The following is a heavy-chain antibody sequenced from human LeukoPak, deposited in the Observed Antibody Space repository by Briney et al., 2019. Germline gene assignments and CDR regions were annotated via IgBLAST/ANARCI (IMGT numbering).Heavy chain of an antibody. D-gene: IGHD3-22*01. Sequence: GGSLRLSCAASGFTVSSNYMSWVHQAPGKGLEWVSVIYSGGSTYYADSVKGRFTISRDNSKNTLYLQMNSLRAEDTAVYYCARGRGGYYLHFDYWGQGTLVTVSS. CDR3: ARGRGGYYLHFDY. J-gene: IGHJ4*02. CDR1: GFTVSSNY. CDR2: IYSGGST. V-gene: IGHV3-66*01.